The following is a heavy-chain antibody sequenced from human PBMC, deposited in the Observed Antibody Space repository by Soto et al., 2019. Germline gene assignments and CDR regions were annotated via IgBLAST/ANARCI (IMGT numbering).Heavy chain of an antibody. CDR3: ARDRRGRADGFIYYYGMEV. CDR1: GESVVRGTNY. Sequence: QVHLQESGPGLVNPSGTLSLICSVSGESVVRGTNYWSWVRQAPGSELEWIGYIFDDATTNYRPSFESHVSNSLDAAKYQVSLKLTSVTAAATAIYYCARDRRGRADGFIYYYGMEVWGQGTSVTVSS. J-gene: IGHJ6*02. CDR2: IFDDATT. D-gene: IGHD4-17*01. V-gene: IGHV4-61*01.